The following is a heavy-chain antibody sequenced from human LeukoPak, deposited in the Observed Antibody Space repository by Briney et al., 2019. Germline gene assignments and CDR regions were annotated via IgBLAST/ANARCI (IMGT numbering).Heavy chain of an antibody. D-gene: IGHD2-21*02. CDR3: ARDFEYCGGDCYSNYYFDY. CDR2: INPNSGGT. Sequence: ASVKVSCKASGYTFTGYYIHWVRQAPGQGLEWMGWINPNSGGTNYAQKFQGRVTMTRDTSISTAYMELSRLRSDDTAVYYCARDFEYCGGDCYSNYYFDYWGQGTLVTVSS. CDR1: GYTFTGYY. V-gene: IGHV1-2*02. J-gene: IGHJ4*02.